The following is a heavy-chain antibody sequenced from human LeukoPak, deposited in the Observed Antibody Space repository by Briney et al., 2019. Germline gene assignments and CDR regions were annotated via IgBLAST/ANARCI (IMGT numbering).Heavy chain of an antibody. CDR2: IWYDGSNK. CDR3: ARANTYDSNYYYGMDV. Sequence: PGGSLRLSCAASGFTFSSYGMHWVRQAPGKGREWVAVIWYDGSNKYYADSVKGRFTISRNNSKNTLYLQMNSLRAEDTAVYYCARANTYDSNYYYGMDVWGQGTTVTVSS. CDR1: GFTFSSYG. J-gene: IGHJ6*02. V-gene: IGHV3-33*01. D-gene: IGHD5-12*01.